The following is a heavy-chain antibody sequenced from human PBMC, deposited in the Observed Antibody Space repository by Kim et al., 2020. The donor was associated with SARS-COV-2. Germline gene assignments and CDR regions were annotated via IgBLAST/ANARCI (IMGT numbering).Heavy chain of an antibody. CDR3: VGYGSGTHFNG. V-gene: IGHV3-74*03. J-gene: IGHJ4*02. D-gene: IGHD3-10*01. CDR1: GFTFISYW. Sequence: GSLRLSCAASGFTFISYWMHWVRQAPGKGLVWVSRVSTDGTTTTYADSVKGRFTVSRDNAKNTLYLQMNSLTVEDTAVYFCVGYGSGTHFNGWGQGTLVTVSS. CDR2: VSTDGTTT.